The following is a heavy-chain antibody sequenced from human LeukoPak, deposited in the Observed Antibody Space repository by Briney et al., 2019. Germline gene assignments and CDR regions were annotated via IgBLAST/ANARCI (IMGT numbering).Heavy chain of an antibody. V-gene: IGHV3-33*05. D-gene: IGHD3-10*01. J-gene: IGHJ4*02. Sequence: PGGSLRLSCAASGFTFSNYAMHWVRQAPGKGLEWVAGISFDGSDQYYADSVKGRFTISRDNSENPVSLQLSSLTAEATAVYSCARLTTLVWLGASAEGGDYWGQGILVTVSA. CDR3: ARLTTLVWLGASAEGGDY. CDR1: GFTFSNYA. CDR2: ISFDGSDQ.